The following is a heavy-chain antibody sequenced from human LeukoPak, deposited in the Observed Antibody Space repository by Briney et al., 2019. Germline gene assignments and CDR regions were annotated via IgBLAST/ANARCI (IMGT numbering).Heavy chain of an antibody. D-gene: IGHD3-10*01. CDR2: INWNGGST. CDR1: GFTFGNYG. CDR3: SKDIGTGTYYYFDS. Sequence: GGSLRLSCAASGFTFGNYGMSWVRQAPGKGLEWVSGINWNGGSTGYADSVKGRFTISRDNAKNSLFLQMNSLRAEDTALYFCSKDIGTGTYYYFDSWGQGTLVTVSS. J-gene: IGHJ4*02. V-gene: IGHV3-20*04.